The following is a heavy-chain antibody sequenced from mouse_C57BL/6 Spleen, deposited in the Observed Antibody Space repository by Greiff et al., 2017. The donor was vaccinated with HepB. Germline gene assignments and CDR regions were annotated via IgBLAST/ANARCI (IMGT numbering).Heavy chain of an antibody. CDR3: ARGGLYDYEAWFAY. D-gene: IGHD2-4*01. CDR1: GYSITSGYY. J-gene: IGHJ3*01. CDR2: ISYDGSN. Sequence: EVQLQESGPGLVKPSQSLSLTCSVTGYSITSGYYWNWIRQFPGNKLEWMGYISYDGSNNYNPSLKNRISITRDTSKNQFFLKLNSVTTEDTATYYCARGGLYDYEAWFAYWGQGTLVTVSA. V-gene: IGHV3-6*01.